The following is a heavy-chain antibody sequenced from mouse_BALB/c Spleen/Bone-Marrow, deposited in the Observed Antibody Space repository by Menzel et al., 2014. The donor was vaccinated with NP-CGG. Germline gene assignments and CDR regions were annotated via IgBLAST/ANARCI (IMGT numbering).Heavy chain of an antibody. CDR3: GRYGYDAMDF. CDR1: GFSFTDYF. D-gene: IGHD1-1*02. Sequence: VQLQQSGPELVKPGASVKLSCRASGFSFTDYFINWVKQSHGKSLERIGRIHPYNGDTFYNQKFKVKATLTVDKSSNTARMELLSLTSEDSAVYYCGRYGYDAMDFWGQGTSVTVSS. V-gene: IGHV1-37*01. J-gene: IGHJ4*01. CDR2: IHPYNGDT.